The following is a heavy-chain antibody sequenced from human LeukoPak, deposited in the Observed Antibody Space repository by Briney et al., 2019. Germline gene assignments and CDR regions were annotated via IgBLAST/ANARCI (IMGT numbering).Heavy chain of an antibody. D-gene: IGHD6-6*01. CDR3: ARLFSSSSYRYYYYYMDV. Sequence: PSETLSLTCTVSGGSISGYYWSWIRQSPGKGLEWIGQIYYSGSTNYNSSLKSRVTISVDTSKNQFSLKLSSVTAADTAVYYCARLFSSSSYRYYYYYMDVWGKGTTVTVSS. CDR1: GGSISGYY. CDR2: IYYSGST. J-gene: IGHJ6*03. V-gene: IGHV4-59*12.